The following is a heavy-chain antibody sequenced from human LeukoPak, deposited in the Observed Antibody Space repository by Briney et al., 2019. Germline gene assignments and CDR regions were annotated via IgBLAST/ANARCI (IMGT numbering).Heavy chain of an antibody. CDR3: ARASPGYDSSGYLQGYYYMDV. V-gene: IGHV4-30-2*01. J-gene: IGHJ6*03. D-gene: IGHD3-22*01. CDR2: IYHSGST. CDR1: GGSISSGGYS. Sequence: SETLSLTCAVSGGSISSGGYSWSWIRQPPGKGLEWIGYIYHSGSTYYNPSLKSRVTISVDRSKNQFSLKLSSVTAGDTAVYYCARASPGYDSSGYLQGYYYMDVWGKGTTVTVSS.